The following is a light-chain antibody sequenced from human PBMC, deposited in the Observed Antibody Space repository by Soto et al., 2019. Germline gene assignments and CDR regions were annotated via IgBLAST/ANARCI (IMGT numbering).Light chain of an antibody. CDR3: QQSYSTPLT. J-gene: IGKJ4*01. Sequence: DIQRTQSPSFLSASAGDRVTITCRASQSISSYLNWYQQKPGKAPKLLIYAASSLQSGVPSRFSGSGSGTDFTLTISSLQPEDFATYYCQQSYSTPLTFGGGTKVDI. CDR2: AAS. V-gene: IGKV1-39*01. CDR1: QSISSY.